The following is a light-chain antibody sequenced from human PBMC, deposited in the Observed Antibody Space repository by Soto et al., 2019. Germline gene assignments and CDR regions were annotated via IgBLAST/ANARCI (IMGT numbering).Light chain of an antibody. CDR2: LGS. J-gene: IGKJ1*01. Sequence: DLVMTQSPLSLPVTPGEPASISCKSSQSLLHSNGYNYLDWYLQKPGQSPQLLIYLGSNRASGVPDWFSGIGSGTDVTPTISRVEAEDVGFYYCLQALQTPPWTFGQGTKVEIK. CDR3: LQALQTPPWT. CDR1: QSLLHSNGYNY. V-gene: IGKV2-28*01.